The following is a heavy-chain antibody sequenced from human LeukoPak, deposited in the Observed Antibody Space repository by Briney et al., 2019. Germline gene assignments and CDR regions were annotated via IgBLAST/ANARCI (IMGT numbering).Heavy chain of an antibody. J-gene: IGHJ4*02. V-gene: IGHV4-39*07. CDR1: SGSISTSNYY. CDR3: ATRDPYCTNGVCPDY. CDR2: IFYSGST. D-gene: IGHD2-8*01. Sequence: SETLSLTCTVSSGSISTSNYYWGWVRQPPGKALEWIGNIFYSGSTYYSPSLKSRVTISVDTSKNQFSLKLSSVTAADTAVYYCATRDPYCTNGVCPDYWGQGTLVTVSS.